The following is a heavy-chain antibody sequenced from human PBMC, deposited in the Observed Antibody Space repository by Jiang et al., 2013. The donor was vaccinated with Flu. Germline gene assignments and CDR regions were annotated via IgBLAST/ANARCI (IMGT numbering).Heavy chain of an antibody. Sequence: GAEVKKPGASVKVSCRASGYSFSSYFIYWVRQAPGQGLEWMGMINPSGGSASYPQKFQGRVTMTRDTSTSTVYMELSSLRSEDTAVYYCARGVVRLLPQTFYSLWGQGTLVTVSS. CDR2: INPSGGSA. D-gene: IGHD3-22*01. CDR3: ARGVVRLLPQTFYSL. CDR1: GYSFSSYF. J-gene: IGHJ4*02. V-gene: IGHV1-46*01.